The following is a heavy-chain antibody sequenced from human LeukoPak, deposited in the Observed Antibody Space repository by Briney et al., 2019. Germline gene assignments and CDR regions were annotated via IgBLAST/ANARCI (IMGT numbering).Heavy chain of an antibody. Sequence: SGGSLRLSCVASGFTFSDLYMSWIRQAPGKGLEWVSAISGSGGSTYYADSVKGRFTISRDNSKNTLYLQMNSLRAEDTAVYYCAKNYGGDSSGYYYGYFDYWGQGTLVTVSS. J-gene: IGHJ4*02. CDR1: GFTFSDLY. CDR2: ISGSGGST. V-gene: IGHV3-23*01. D-gene: IGHD3-22*01. CDR3: AKNYGGDSSGYYYGYFDY.